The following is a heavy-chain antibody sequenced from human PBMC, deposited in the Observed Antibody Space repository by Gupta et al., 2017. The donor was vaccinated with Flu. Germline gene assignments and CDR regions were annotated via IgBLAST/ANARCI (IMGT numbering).Heavy chain of an antibody. V-gene: IGHV4-39*01. CDR2: IE. CDR1: GGSISSGNYF. J-gene: IGHJ4*02. CDR3: AGKGGAGKYYDYFDF. D-gene: IGHD1-26*01. Sequence: CTFSGGSISSGNYFWGWIRQPPGKEREWIAIIESRVTISADTSKNQFFLNLSSVTASDAAVYYCAGKGGAGKYYDYFDFWGQGTLVSVSS.